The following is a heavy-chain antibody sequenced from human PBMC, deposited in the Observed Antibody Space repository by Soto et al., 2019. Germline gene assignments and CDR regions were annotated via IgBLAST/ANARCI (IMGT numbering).Heavy chain of an antibody. D-gene: IGHD3-22*01. J-gene: IGHJ5*02. V-gene: IGHV3-30*18. CDR3: EKDYVTTRGDWFDP. CDR2: ISYDGSNK. CDR1: GFTFSSYG. Sequence: QVQLVESGGGVVQPGRSLRLSCAASGFTFSSYGMHWVRQAPGKGLEWVAVISYDGSNKYYADSVKGRFTISRDNSKNTLYLKMNSLRAEDTAVYYCEKDYVTTRGDWFDPWGQGTLVTVSS.